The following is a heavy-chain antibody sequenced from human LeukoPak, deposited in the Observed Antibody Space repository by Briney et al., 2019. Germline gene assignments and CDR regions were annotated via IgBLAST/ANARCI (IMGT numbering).Heavy chain of an antibody. V-gene: IGHV1-69*13. Sequence: ASVKVSCKASGGTFNSYAISWVRQAPGQGLEWMGRIIPIFGIANYAQKFQGRVTITADESTSTAYMELSSLRSDDTAVYSCASAPYSSGGSTNYYYYYYMDVWDKGTTVTVSS. CDR1: GGTFNSYA. CDR3: ASAPYSSGGSTNYYYYYYMDV. D-gene: IGHD6-19*01. J-gene: IGHJ6*03. CDR2: IIPIFGIA.